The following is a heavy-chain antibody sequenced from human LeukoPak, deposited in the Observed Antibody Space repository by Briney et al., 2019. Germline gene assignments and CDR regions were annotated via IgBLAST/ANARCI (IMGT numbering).Heavy chain of an antibody. Sequence: GSLRLSCAASGFTFSSYSMNWVRQPPGKGLEWVGSIYYSGGTYYNPSLKSRPTISVDTSKNQFSLRLSSVTAADTAVYYCARDLNSGSGSYYSYWGQGTLVTVSS. D-gene: IGHD3-10*01. CDR1: GFTFSSYSM. V-gene: IGHV4-39*07. CDR3: ARDLNSGSGSYYSY. J-gene: IGHJ4*02. CDR2: IYYSGGT.